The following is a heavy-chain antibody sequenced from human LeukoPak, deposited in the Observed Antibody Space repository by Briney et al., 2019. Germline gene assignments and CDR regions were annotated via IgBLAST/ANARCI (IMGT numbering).Heavy chain of an antibody. D-gene: IGHD6-13*01. CDR1: GGSISSSSYY. CDR3: ARDLSIAAARGYFDY. J-gene: IGHJ4*02. Sequence: PSETLSLTCTVSGGSISSSSYYWGWIRQPPGKGLEWIGSIYYSGSTYYNPSLKSRVTISVDTSKNQFSLKLSSVTAADTAVYYCARDLSIAAARGYFDYWGQGTLVTVSS. V-gene: IGHV4-39*07. CDR2: IYYSGST.